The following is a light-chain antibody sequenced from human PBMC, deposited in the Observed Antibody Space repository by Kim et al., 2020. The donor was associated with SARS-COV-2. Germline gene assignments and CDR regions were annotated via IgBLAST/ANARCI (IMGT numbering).Light chain of an antibody. Sequence: AYVGDRVTITCQASQSIKNDLGGYQQKPGKAPKLLIYAASSLQSGVTSRFSGSGSGTDFTLTISSLQPEDSATYYCLQDYNYPRTFGHGTKVDIK. CDR2: AAS. CDR1: QSIKND. J-gene: IGKJ1*01. V-gene: IGKV1-6*01. CDR3: LQDYNYPRT.